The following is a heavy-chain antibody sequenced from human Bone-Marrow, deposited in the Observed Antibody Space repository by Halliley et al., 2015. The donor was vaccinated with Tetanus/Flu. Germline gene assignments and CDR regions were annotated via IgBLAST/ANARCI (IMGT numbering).Heavy chain of an antibody. CDR1: GFTFDDYS. CDR2: ISWNSGSI. V-gene: IGHV3-9*01. D-gene: IGHD1-26*01. Sequence: SLRLSCAASGFTFDDYSMHWVRQAPGKGLEWVSGISWNSGSIGYADSVKGRFTISRDNAKNSLYLQMNSLRAEDTALYYCAKDTRSGTSYYYYGMDVWGQGTTVTVPS. CDR3: AKDTRSGTSYYYYGMDV. J-gene: IGHJ6*02.